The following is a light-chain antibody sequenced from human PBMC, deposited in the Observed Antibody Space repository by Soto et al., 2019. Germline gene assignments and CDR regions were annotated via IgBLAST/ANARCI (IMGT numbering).Light chain of an antibody. J-gene: IGKJ4*01. CDR3: QQYGSSPPNT. Sequence: EIVLTQSPGTLSLSPGERATLSCRASQSVSSSYLAWYQQKPGQAPRLLIYGASSRATGIPDGFSGSGSGTDFTLTISRLEPEDFAVYYCQQYGSSPPNTFGGGTKVDIK. V-gene: IGKV3-20*01. CDR2: GAS. CDR1: QSVSSSY.